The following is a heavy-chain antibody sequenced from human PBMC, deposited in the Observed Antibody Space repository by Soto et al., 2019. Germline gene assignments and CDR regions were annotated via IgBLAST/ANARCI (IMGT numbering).Heavy chain of an antibody. J-gene: IGHJ4*02. D-gene: IGHD2-2*01. CDR3: AKDLPVCSSTSCYDFLDY. CDR1: GFTFSSYA. CDR2: ISGSGGST. V-gene: IGHV3-23*01. Sequence: GGSLRLSCAASGFTFSSYAMSWVRQAPGKGLEWVSAISGSGGSTYYADSVKGRFTISRDNSKNTLYLQMNSLRAEDTAVYYCAKDLPVCSSTSCYDFLDYWGQGTLVTVYS.